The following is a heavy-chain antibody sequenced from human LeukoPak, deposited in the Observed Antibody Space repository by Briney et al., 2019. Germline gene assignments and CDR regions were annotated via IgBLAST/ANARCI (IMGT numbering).Heavy chain of an antibody. CDR3: ARGLSYSDY. V-gene: IGHV3-74*01. Sequence: GGSLRLSCAASGFXFTGSWMHWVRQPPGKGLVWVSRIQSDGSRTTYADSVKGRFTISRDNAKNTLYLQMNSLTVEDTAVYYCARGLSYSDYWGQGTLVTVSS. CDR2: IQSDGSRT. J-gene: IGHJ4*02. D-gene: IGHD3-3*01. CDR1: GFXFTGSW.